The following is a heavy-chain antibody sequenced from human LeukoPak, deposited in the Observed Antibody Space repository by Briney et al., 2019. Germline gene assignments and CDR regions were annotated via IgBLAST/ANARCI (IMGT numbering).Heavy chain of an antibody. CDR2: IYTSGST. CDR1: GGSISSGSYY. Sequence: SQTLSLTCTVSGGSISSGSYYWSWIRQPAGKGLEWIGRIYTSGSTNYNPSLKSRVTISVDTSKNQFSLKLSSVTAADTAVYYCARDPYYYGSGAQRGYWGQGTLVTVSS. V-gene: IGHV4-61*02. J-gene: IGHJ4*02. CDR3: ARDPYYYGSGAQRGY. D-gene: IGHD3-10*01.